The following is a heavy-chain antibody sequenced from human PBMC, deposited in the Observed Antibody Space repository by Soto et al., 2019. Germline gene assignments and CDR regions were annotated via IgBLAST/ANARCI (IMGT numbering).Heavy chain of an antibody. CDR1: GFTFSSYD. D-gene: IGHD2-2*01. CDR2: IGTAGDT. Sequence: EVQLVESGGGLVQPGGSLRLSCAASGFTFSSYDMHWVRQATGKGLEWVSAIGTAGDTYYPGSVKGRFTISRKNAKNSSYLQMNSLRAGDTAVYYCSRDLRYCSRTSCPGGYYYYGMDVWGQGTTVTVSS. J-gene: IGHJ6*02. CDR3: SRDLRYCSRTSCPGGYYYYGMDV. V-gene: IGHV3-13*01.